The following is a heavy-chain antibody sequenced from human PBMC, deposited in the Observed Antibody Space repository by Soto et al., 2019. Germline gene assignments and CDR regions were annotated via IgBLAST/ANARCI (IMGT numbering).Heavy chain of an antibody. CDR3: AKVDWVDCIFFDY. J-gene: IGHJ4*02. CDR2: IDTGNGNT. Sequence: GASVKVSCKASGYTFTTYAVHWVRQAPGQRLEWMGWIDTGNGNTKYSQKFQGRVTITRDTSASTAYMELSSLRSEDTAVYYCAKVDWVDCIFFDYWGQGTLVTVSS. V-gene: IGHV1-3*04. D-gene: IGHD3-9*01. CDR1: GYTFTTYA.